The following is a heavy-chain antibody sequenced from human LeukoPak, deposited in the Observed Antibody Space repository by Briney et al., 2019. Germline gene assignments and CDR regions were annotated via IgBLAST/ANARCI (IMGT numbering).Heavy chain of an antibody. Sequence: PGGSLRLSCAASGFTFRSYAMSWVRQAPGKGLEWVSAISGGGDSTYYADSVKGRFTISRDNSKNTLYLQMNSLRVEDTAVYYCASHTFSGWYQFDYWGQGTLVTVSS. CDR3: ASHTFSGWYQFDY. CDR2: ISGGGDST. D-gene: IGHD6-19*01. CDR1: GFTFRSYA. J-gene: IGHJ4*02. V-gene: IGHV3-23*01.